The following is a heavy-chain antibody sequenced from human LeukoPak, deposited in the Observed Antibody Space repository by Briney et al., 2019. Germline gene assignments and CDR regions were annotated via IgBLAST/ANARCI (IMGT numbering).Heavy chain of an antibody. D-gene: IGHD6-13*01. J-gene: IGHJ4*02. CDR3: ARYSSSWYSSFDY. Sequence: GSLRLSCAASGFTVSSNYMSWVRQAPGKGLEWVSVIYSGGSTYYADSVKGRFTISRDNSKNTLYLQMNSLRAEDTAVYYCARYSSSWYSSFDYWGQGTLVTVSS. V-gene: IGHV3-53*01. CDR2: IYSGGST. CDR1: GFTVSSNY.